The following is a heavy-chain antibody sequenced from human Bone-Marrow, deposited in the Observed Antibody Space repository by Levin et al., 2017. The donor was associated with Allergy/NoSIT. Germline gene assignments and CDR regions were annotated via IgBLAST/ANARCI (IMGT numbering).Heavy chain of an antibody. J-gene: IGHJ4*02. CDR2: MFTRGAT. V-gene: IGHV4-61*02. CDR3: GRDDDLSFAFHF. Sequence: PSETLSLTCTVSGASISSGNHYWSWIRQPAGKGLEWLGRMFTRGATAYNPSLNGRVTVSLDTSKNLFSLTLTSVTAADTAVYFCGRDDDLSFAFHFWGQGTLVTVSS. CDR1: GASISSGNHY. D-gene: IGHD1-1*01.